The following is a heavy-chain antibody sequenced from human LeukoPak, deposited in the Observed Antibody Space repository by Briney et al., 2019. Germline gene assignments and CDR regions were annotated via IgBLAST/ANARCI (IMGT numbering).Heavy chain of an antibody. CDR1: GFTFRHYA. CDR3: ARVNSILTGNDYYFDY. J-gene: IGHJ4*02. D-gene: IGHD3-9*01. Sequence: GGSLRLSCVASGFTFRHYAMSWVRQAPGKGLERVSSISGSDVSTYYAESVKGRFTISRDNSKNTLYLQMNSLRAEDTAVYYCARVNSILTGNDYYFDYWGQGTLVTVSS. CDR2: ISGSDVST. V-gene: IGHV3-23*01.